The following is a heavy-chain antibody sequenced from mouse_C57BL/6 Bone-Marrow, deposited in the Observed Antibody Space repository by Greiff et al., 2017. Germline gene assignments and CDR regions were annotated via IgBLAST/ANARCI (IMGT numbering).Heavy chain of an antibody. Sequence: VQLQQSGAELVKPGASVKLSCKASGYIFTEYTIHWVKQRSGQGLEWIGWFYPGRGSIKYNERFKDKATLTEDKSSNTVYMELSRLTSEDSAVYFCARHERYYDYEGYFDYWGQGTTLTVSS. CDR1: GYIFTEYT. V-gene: IGHV1-62-2*01. CDR2: FYPGRGSI. J-gene: IGHJ2*01. CDR3: ARHERYYDYEGYFDY. D-gene: IGHD2-4*01.